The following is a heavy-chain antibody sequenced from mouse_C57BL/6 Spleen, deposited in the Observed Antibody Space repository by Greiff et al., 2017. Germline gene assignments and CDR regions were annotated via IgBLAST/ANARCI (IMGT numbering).Heavy chain of an antibody. CDR1: GFTFTDYY. V-gene: IGHV7-3*01. Sequence: EVKLVESGGGLVQPGGSLSFSCAASGFTFTDYYMSWVRQPPGKALEWLGFIRNKANGYTTEYSASVKGRFTISRDNSQSILYLQMNALRAEDSATYYCARSWYFDVWSTGTTVTVSS. J-gene: IGHJ1*03. CDR3: ARSWYFDV. CDR2: IRNKANGYTT.